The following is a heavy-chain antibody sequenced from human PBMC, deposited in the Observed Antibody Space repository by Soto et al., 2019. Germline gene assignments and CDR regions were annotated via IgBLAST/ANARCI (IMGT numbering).Heavy chain of an antibody. V-gene: IGHV4-59*01. CDR2: IYYSGST. D-gene: IGHD4-4*01. Sequence: PSETLSLTCTVSGGSISSYYWSWIRQPPGKGLEWIGYIYYSGSTNYNPSLKSRVTISVDTSKNQFSLKLSSVTAADTAVYYCAREADDYSDYYYYYMDVWGKGTTVTVSS. J-gene: IGHJ6*03. CDR1: GGSISSYY. CDR3: AREADDYSDYYYYYMDV.